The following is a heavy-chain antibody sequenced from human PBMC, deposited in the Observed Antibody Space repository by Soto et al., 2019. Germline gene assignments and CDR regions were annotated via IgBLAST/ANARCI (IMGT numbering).Heavy chain of an antibody. Sequence: PGGSLRLSCTASGFTFGDYAMSWFRQAPGKGLEWVGFIRSKAYGGTTEYAASVKGRFTISRDDSKSIAYLQMNSLKTEDTAVYYCTSGPTTSLRDAFDIWGQGTMVTVSS. CDR3: TSGPTTSLRDAFDI. J-gene: IGHJ3*02. V-gene: IGHV3-49*03. CDR2: IRSKAYGGTT. D-gene: IGHD4-17*01. CDR1: GFTFGDYA.